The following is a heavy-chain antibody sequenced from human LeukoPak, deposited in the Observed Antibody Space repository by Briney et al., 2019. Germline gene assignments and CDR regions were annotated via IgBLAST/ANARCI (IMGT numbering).Heavy chain of an antibody. J-gene: IGHJ4*02. CDR1: GFTFSSYW. CDR3: AREAGGYSGYDYYYFDY. Sequence: GGSLRLSCAASGFTFSSYWMSWVRQAPGKGLEWVANIKQDGSEKYYVDSVKGRFTISRDNAKTSLYLQMNSLRAEDTAVYYCAREAGGYSGYDYYYFDYWGQGTLVTVSS. CDR2: IKQDGSEK. D-gene: IGHD5-12*01. V-gene: IGHV3-7*01.